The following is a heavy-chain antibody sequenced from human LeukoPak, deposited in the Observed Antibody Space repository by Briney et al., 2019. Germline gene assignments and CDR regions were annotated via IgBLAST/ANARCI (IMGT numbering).Heavy chain of an antibody. CDR1: GFTFSDYY. V-gene: IGHV3-11*04. J-gene: IGHJ4*02. Sequence: GGSLRLSCAASGFTFSDYYMSWIRQAPGKGLEWVSYISSSGNTKYYADSVKGRFTISRDNAKNSLSLQMKSLRAEDTAVYYCATGLEDSNIDYWGQGTLVTVSS. CDR3: ATGLEDSNIDY. CDR2: ISSSGNTK.